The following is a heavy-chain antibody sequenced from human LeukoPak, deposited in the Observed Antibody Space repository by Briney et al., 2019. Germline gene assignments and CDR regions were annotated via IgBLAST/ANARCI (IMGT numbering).Heavy chain of an antibody. CDR1: GGSISSSSYY. J-gene: IGHJ4*02. CDR2: IYYSGST. D-gene: IGHD4-17*01. Sequence: SETLSLTCTVSGGSISSSSYYWGWIRQPPGKGLEWIGSIYYSGSTYYNPSLKSRVTISVDTSKNQFSLKLSSVTAADTAVYYCARGRLRRVIDYWGQGTLVTVSS. V-gene: IGHV4-39*07. CDR3: ARGRLRRVIDY.